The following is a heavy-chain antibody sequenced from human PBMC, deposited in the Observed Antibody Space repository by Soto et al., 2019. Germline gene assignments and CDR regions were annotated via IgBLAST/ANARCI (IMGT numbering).Heavy chain of an antibody. V-gene: IGHV3-21*01. CDR3: ARSVPAAPFDI. Sequence: EVQLVESGGGLVKPGGSLRLSCAASGFTFTSYSMNWVRQAPGKGLEWVSSISSSSDYIFYADSVKGRFTISRDNAKKSLYLQMNSLRAEDTAVYYCARSVPAAPFDIWGQGTMVIVSS. D-gene: IGHD2-2*01. J-gene: IGHJ3*02. CDR1: GFTFTSYS. CDR2: ISSSSDYI.